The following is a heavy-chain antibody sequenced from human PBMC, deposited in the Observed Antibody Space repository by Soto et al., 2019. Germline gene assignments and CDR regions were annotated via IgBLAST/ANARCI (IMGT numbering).Heavy chain of an antibody. J-gene: IGHJ4*02. Sequence: EAQLVESGGGLVQPGGPLRLSCAAFGFTFSSYDMHWVRQAPGRGLEYISAISSNGGITYYANSVKGRLTISRDNSKNTVYLQMGSLRAEDMAVYYCVRDTSFDFWGQGTLVTVSS. CDR2: ISSNGGIT. V-gene: IGHV3-64*01. CDR3: VRDTSFDF. CDR1: GFTFSSYD.